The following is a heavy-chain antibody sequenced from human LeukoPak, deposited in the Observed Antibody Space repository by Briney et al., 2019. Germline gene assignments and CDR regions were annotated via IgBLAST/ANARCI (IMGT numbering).Heavy chain of an antibody. V-gene: IGHV3-23*01. CDR2: ISSSGDST. Sequence: GGSLRLSCAASGFTFSTYAMNWVRQAPGKGLEWVSGISSSGDSTYHADSVKGRSTISRDNSKNTLFLQMSSLRSEDTAVYYCVRDLGPLLGYGMDVWGQGTTVTVSS. J-gene: IGHJ6*02. CDR3: VRDLGPLLGYGMDV. CDR1: GFTFSTYA. D-gene: IGHD3-16*01.